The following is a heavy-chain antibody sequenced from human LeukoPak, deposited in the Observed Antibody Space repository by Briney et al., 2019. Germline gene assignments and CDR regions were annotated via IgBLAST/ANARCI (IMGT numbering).Heavy chain of an antibody. J-gene: IGHJ4*02. CDR1: GFTFSSYA. CDR2: ISYDGSNK. Sequence: GGSLRLSCAASGFTFSSYAMHWVRQAPGKGLEWVAVISYDGSNKYYADSVKGRFTISRDNSKNTLYLQMNSLRAEDTAVYYCAREWAVAAFDYWGQGTLVTVSS. V-gene: IGHV3-30-3*01. CDR3: AREWAVAAFDY. D-gene: IGHD6-19*01.